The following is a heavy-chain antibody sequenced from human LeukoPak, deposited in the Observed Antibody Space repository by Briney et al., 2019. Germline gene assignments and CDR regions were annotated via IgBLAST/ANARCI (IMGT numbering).Heavy chain of an antibody. V-gene: IGHV3-30-3*01. CDR1: GFTFSSYA. J-gene: IGHJ3*02. CDR3: ARVRGVATMVRGAFDI. D-gene: IGHD3-10*01. Sequence: GGSLRLSCAASGFTFSSYAMHWARQAPGKGLEWVAVISYDGSNKYYADSVKGRFTISRDNSKNTLYLQMNSLRAEDTAVYYCARVRGVATMVRGAFDIWGQGTMVTVSS. CDR2: ISYDGSNK.